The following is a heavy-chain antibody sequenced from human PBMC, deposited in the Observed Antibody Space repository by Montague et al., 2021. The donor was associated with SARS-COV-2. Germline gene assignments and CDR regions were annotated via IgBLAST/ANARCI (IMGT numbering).Heavy chain of an antibody. CDR3: ARVKTPRYYDILTGYSKYYGMDV. Sequence: TLSLTCTVSGGSISSGGYYWSWIRQHPGKGLEWIGYIYYSGSTXYNPSLKSRVTISVDTSKNQFSLKLSSVTAADTAVYYCARVKTPRYYDILTGYSKYYGMDVWGQGTTVTVSS. CDR1: GGSISSGGYY. J-gene: IGHJ6*02. D-gene: IGHD3-9*01. V-gene: IGHV4-31*03. CDR2: IYYSGST.